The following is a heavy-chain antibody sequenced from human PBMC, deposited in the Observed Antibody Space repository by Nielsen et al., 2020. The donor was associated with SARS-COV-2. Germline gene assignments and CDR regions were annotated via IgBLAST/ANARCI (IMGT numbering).Heavy chain of an antibody. D-gene: IGHD3-10*01. J-gene: IGHJ4*02. CDR2: FTGVGDTT. CDR1: GFTFSSFA. CDR3: TRVRVGDFYGSDY. V-gene: IGHV3-23*01. Sequence: GESLKISCAASGFTFSSFALSWFRQAPGKGLEWVSGFTGVGDTTSYVDSVKGRFTVSRDNAKNSLYLQMNSLRAEDTAIYFCTRVRVGDFYGSDYWGQGTRVTVSS.